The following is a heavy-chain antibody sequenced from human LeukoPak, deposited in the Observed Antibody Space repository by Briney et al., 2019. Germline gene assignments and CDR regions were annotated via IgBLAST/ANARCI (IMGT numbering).Heavy chain of an antibody. CDR2: INHSGST. CDR3: ARAYYSSGCPDY. V-gene: IGHV4-34*01. J-gene: IGHJ4*02. CDR1: GGSFSGYY. Sequence: KPSETLSLTCAVYGGSFSGYYWSWIRQPPGKGLEWIGEINHSGSTNYNPSLKSRVTISVDTSKNQFSLKLSSVTAAATAVYYCARAYYSSGCPDYWGQGTLVTVSS. D-gene: IGHD6-19*01.